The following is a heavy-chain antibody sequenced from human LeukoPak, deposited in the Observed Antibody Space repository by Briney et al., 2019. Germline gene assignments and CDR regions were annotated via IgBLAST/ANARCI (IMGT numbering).Heavy chain of an antibody. D-gene: IGHD1-26*01. J-gene: IGHJ5*02. Sequence: SETLSLTCTVYGGSISSDYWSWIRQPPGRGLEWIGYISYSGSPNYNPSLKSRVTISVDTSKNQFSLKLSSVTAADTAVYYCARRSGSRRWFDPWGQGTLVTVSS. V-gene: IGHV4-59*08. CDR3: ARRSGSRRWFDP. CDR2: ISYSGSP. CDR1: GGSISSDY.